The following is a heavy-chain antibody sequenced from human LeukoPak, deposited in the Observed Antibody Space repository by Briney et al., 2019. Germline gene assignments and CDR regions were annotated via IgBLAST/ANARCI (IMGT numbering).Heavy chain of an antibody. CDR3: ARGYYYFDY. CDR2: IYYGGST. D-gene: IGHD1-1*01. J-gene: IGHJ4*02. V-gene: IGHV4-59*01. Sequence: SETLSLTCNVSGGSISSYYWSWIRQPPGKGLEWIGYIYYGGSTNYNPSLKSRVTISVDTSKNQFSLKPSSVTAADTAVYYCARGYYYFDYWGQGILVTVSS. CDR1: GGSISSYY.